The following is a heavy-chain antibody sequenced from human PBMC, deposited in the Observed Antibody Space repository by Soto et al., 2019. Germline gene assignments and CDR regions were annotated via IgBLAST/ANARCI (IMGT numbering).Heavy chain of an antibody. V-gene: IGHV1-2*02. D-gene: IGHD5-18*01. CDR1: GYTFTGYY. CDR3: ARSQEKDDGYTVDTAMVKGIDY. J-gene: IGHJ4*02. CDR2: INPNSGGT. Sequence: SVKVSCKASGYTFTGYYMHWVRQAPGQGLEWMGWINPNSGGTNYAQKFQGRVTMTRDTSISTAYMELSRLRSDDTAVYYCARSQEKDDGYTVDTAMVKGIDYWGQGTLVTVSS.